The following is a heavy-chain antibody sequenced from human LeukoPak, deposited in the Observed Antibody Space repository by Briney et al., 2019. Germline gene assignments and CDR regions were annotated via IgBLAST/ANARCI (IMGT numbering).Heavy chain of an antibody. CDR1: GGSISSYY. V-gene: IGHV4-59*05. J-gene: IGHJ3*02. D-gene: IGHD6-13*01. CDR2: IYYSGST. CDR3: ARGTTGYSSSWYGDDAFDI. Sequence: SETLSLTCTISGGSISSYYWSWIRQPPGKVLEWIGSIYYSGSTYYNPSLKSRVTISVDTSKNQFSLKLSSVTAADTAVYYCARGTTGYSSSWYGDDAFDIWGQGTMVTVSS.